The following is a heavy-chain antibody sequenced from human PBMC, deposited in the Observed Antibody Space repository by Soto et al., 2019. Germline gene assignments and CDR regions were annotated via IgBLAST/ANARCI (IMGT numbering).Heavy chain of an antibody. Sequence: PGGSLRLSCATSGFPFSDYYMSWIRQAPGKGLEWLSHISPKSTYRNYADSVKGRFTISRDNTKSSLFLQMNRLGVEDTAVHYCARGGGGGLFEHWGQGVLVTVSS. CDR2: ISPKSTYR. CDR3: ARGGGGGLFEH. J-gene: IGHJ4*02. CDR1: GFPFSDYY. D-gene: IGHD2-21*01. V-gene: IGHV3-11*06.